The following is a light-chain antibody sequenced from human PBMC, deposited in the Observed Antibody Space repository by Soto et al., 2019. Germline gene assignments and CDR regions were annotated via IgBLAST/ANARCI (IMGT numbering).Light chain of an antibody. J-gene: IGKJ2*01. Sequence: EIVLTQSPATLSLSPGERANLSCRASQFIDRYLAWYRQIPGQAPRLLISDASNRATGIPARFSGSGSGTDFTLIISSLEPEDFAVYYCQQYVASPYTFGQGTKVDIK. CDR1: QFIDRY. CDR2: DAS. CDR3: QQYVASPYT. V-gene: IGKV3-11*01.